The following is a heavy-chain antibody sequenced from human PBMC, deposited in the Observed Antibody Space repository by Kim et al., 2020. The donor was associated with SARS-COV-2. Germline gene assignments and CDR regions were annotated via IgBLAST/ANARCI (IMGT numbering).Heavy chain of an antibody. CDR2: IYYSGST. CDR1: GGSISSGDYY. D-gene: IGHD4-17*01. V-gene: IGHV4-30-4*01. CDR3: AREGVVLGDYEYYYYGMDV. J-gene: IGHJ6*02. Sequence: SETLSLTCTVSGGSISSGDYYWSWIRQPPGKGLEWIGYIYYSGSTYYNPSLKSRVTISVDTSKNQFSLKLSSVTAADTAVYYCAREGVVLGDYEYYYYGMDVWGQGTTVTVSS.